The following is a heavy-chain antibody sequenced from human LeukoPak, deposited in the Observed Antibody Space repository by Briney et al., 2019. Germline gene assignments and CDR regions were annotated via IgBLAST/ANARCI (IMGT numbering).Heavy chain of an antibody. CDR1: GFTLSSYA. CDR3: AKGPSYYYYYYMDV. D-gene: IGHD2-2*01. CDR2: ISGSGGST. V-gene: IGHV3-23*01. J-gene: IGHJ6*03. Sequence: GGSLRLSCAASGFTLSSYAMSWVRQAPGKGLEWVSAISGSGGSTYYADSVKGRFTISRDNSKNTLYLQMNSLRAEDTAVYYCAKGPSYYYYYYMDVWGKGTTVTISS.